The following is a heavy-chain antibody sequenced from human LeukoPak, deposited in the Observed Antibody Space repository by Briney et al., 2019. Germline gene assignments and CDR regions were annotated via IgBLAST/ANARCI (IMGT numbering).Heavy chain of an antibody. Sequence: ASVKVSCKASGYTFISYGISWVRQAPGQGLEWMGWISTYNGNTNYAQKFQGRVTMTTDTSTSTAYMELRSLRSDDTAVYYCARVERYSSGRDYWGQGTLVTVSS. D-gene: IGHD6-19*01. V-gene: IGHV1-18*01. CDR3: ARVERYSSGRDY. J-gene: IGHJ4*02. CDR1: GYTFISYG. CDR2: ISTYNGNT.